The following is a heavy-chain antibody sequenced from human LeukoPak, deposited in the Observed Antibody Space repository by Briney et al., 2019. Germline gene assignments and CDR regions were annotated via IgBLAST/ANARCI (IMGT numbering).Heavy chain of an antibody. Sequence: SQTLSLTCLVSGGSISSSPYSGTYYWSWIRQTAGKGLKWIGRMYNSGTTNYNPLLKSRVTISVDTSKNQFSLKLSSVTAADTAVYYCARGDGSGSYCNFDYWGQGTLVTVSS. CDR1: GGSISSSPYSGTYY. CDR2: MYNSGTT. V-gene: IGHV4-61*02. CDR3: ARGDGSGSYCNFDY. J-gene: IGHJ4*02. D-gene: IGHD3-10*01.